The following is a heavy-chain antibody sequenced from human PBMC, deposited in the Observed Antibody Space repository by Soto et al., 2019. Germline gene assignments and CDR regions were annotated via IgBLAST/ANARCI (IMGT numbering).Heavy chain of an antibody. V-gene: IGHV3-7*03. Sequence: EVQLVESGGGLVQPGGSLRLSCAASGFTFSSYWMSWVRQAPGKGPEWVANIKQDGSEKYYVDSVKGRFTISRDNAKNSLYLQMNSLRAEDTAVYYCAREMTTVTRYYYYGMDVWGQGTTVTVSS. J-gene: IGHJ6*02. CDR1: GFTFSSYW. CDR2: IKQDGSEK. D-gene: IGHD4-17*01. CDR3: AREMTTVTRYYYYGMDV.